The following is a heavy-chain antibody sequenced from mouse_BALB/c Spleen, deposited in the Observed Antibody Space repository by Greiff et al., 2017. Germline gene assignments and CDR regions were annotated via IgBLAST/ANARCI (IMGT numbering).Heavy chain of an antibody. CDR1: GYSFTSYW. CDR3: TRLLSYAMDY. Sequence: VQLQQSGTVLVRPGASVKMSCKASGYSFTSYWMHWVKQRPGQGLEWIGAIYPGNSDTNYNQKFKGKAKLTAVTSASTAYMELSSLTNEDSAVYCCTRLLSYAMDYWGQGTSVTVSS. D-gene: IGHD2-1*01. CDR2: IYPGNSDT. J-gene: IGHJ4*01. V-gene: IGHV1-5*01.